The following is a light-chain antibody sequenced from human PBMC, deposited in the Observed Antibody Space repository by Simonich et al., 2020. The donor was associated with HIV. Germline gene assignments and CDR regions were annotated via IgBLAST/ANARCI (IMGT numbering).Light chain of an antibody. CDR1: QSITNY. CDR2: AAS. Sequence: DIQMTQSPSSLSASVGDRVTITCPASQSITNYLNWDQQKPGKAPKLLIYAASTLQSGVPSRFSGSGSGTEFTLTISSLQPEDFATYYCQQLNSYPTFGGGTKVEIK. V-gene: IGKV1-9*01. CDR3: QQLNSYPT. J-gene: IGKJ4*01.